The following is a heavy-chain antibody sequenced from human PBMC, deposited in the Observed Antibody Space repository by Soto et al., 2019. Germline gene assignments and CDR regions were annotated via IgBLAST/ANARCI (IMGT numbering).Heavy chain of an antibody. CDR1: GGSISSDY. D-gene: IGHD3-10*01. J-gene: IGHJ4*02. Sequence: SSETLSLTCTVSGGSISSDYWSWIRQSPGKGLEWIGYISYSGSTKYSPSLKSRVTISRDTSKNQFSLKLTSVTAADTAIYYCARDSYYTSGSYFXSWGQGALVTVSS. CDR2: ISYSGST. CDR3: ARDSYYTSGSYFXS. V-gene: IGHV4-59*01.